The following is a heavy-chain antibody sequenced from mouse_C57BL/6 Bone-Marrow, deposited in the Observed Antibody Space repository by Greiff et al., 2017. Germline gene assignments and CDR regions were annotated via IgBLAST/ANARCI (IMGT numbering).Heavy chain of an antibody. CDR3: ARGYDYDYAMDY. CDR2: INPNYGTT. CDR1: GYSFTDYN. J-gene: IGHJ4*01. D-gene: IGHD2-4*01. V-gene: IGHV1-39*01. Sequence: VQLKESGPELVKPGASVKISCKASGYSFTDYNMNWVKQSNGKSLEWIGVINPNYGTTSSKQKLKGKATLTVDQSSSTAYMQLNSLTSEDSAVYYCARGYDYDYAMDYWGQGTSVTVSS.